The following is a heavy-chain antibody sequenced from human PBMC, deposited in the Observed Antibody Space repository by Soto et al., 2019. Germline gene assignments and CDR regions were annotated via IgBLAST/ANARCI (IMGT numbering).Heavy chain of an antibody. D-gene: IGHD3-22*01. J-gene: IGHJ4*02. Sequence: PGGSLRLSCAASGFTFSSYSMNWVRQAPGKGLEWVSSISSSSSYIYYADSVKGRFTISRDNAKNSLYLQMNSLRAEDTAVYYCARDLPRLTYYYDNSADYWGQGNLVTVSS. CDR2: ISSSSSYI. CDR1: GFTFSSYS. V-gene: IGHV3-21*01. CDR3: ARDLPRLTYYYDNSADY.